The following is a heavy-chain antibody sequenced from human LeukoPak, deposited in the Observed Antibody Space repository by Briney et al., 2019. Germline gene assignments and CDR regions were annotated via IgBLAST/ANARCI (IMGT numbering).Heavy chain of an antibody. Sequence: PSETLSLTCTVSGGSISSYYWSWIRQPAGKGLEWIGYIYYSGSTNYNPSLKSRVTISVDTSKNQFSLKLSSVTAADTAVYYCARGPHDFWSGYSISHYYYGMDVWGQGTTVTVSS. J-gene: IGHJ6*02. CDR1: GGSISSYY. CDR3: ARGPHDFWSGYSISHYYYGMDV. D-gene: IGHD3-3*01. CDR2: IYYSGST. V-gene: IGHV4-59*01.